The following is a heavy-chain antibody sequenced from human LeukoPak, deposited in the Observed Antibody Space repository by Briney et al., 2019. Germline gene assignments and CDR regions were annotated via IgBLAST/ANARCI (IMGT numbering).Heavy chain of an antibody. D-gene: IGHD3-10*01. Sequence: QPGRSLRLSCAASGFTFSSYGMHWVRQAPGKGLEWVAVISYDGSNKYYADSVKGRSTISRDNSKNTLYLQMNSLRAEDTAVYYCAKAPKTTIWFGENWGQGTLVTVSS. CDR3: AKAPKTTIWFGEN. V-gene: IGHV3-30*18. J-gene: IGHJ4*02. CDR2: ISYDGSNK. CDR1: GFTFSSYG.